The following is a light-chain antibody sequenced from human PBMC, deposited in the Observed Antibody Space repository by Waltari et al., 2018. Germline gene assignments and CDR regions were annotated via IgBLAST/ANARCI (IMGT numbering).Light chain of an antibody. V-gene: IGLV2-8*01. CDR2: EVS. Sequence: QSALTQPPSASGSPGQSVTIPCTGTSSDVGGYNYVSWYQQHPGKAPKLIIYEVSKRPSGVPDRFSGSKSGNTASLTVSGLQAEDEADYYCSSYTGSNVVFGGGTKLTVL. J-gene: IGLJ2*01. CDR3: SSYTGSNVV. CDR1: SSDVGGYNY.